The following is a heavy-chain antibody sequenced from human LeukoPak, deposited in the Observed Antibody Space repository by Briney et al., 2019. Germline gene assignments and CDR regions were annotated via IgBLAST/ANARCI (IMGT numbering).Heavy chain of an antibody. D-gene: IGHD3-16*01. CDR2: IYYSGYT. J-gene: IGHJ6*03. CDR1: GGSISSYY. Sequence: SETLSLTCTVSGGSISSYYWSWIRQPPGKGLKWMGNIYYSGYTTYSPSPRSRVSISVDTSKNQFSLKLSSVTAADTAVYYWARETSQKGAHYMDVWGKGTTITISS. CDR3: ARETSQKGAHYMDV. V-gene: IGHV4-59*01.